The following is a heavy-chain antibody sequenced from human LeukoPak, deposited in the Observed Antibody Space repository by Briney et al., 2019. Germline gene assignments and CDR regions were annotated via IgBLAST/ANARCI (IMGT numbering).Heavy chain of an antibody. CDR3: ARDSYYYDSSGYYLDTQYS. Sequence: GGSLRLSCAASGFTFSSNYMSWVRQAPGKGLEWGSVIYSGGSAYDSDSVKGRFTISRDNSKNTLYLQMNSLRAEDTAVYYCARDSYYYDSSGYYLDTQYSWGQGTLVTVSS. D-gene: IGHD3-22*01. J-gene: IGHJ5*02. V-gene: IGHV3-66*02. CDR2: IYSGGSA. CDR1: GFTFSSNY.